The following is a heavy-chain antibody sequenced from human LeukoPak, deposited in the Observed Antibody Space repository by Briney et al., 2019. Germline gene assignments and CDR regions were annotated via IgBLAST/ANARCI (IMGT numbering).Heavy chain of an antibody. J-gene: IGHJ2*01. V-gene: IGHV1-18*01. D-gene: IGHD3-22*01. Sequence: ASVKASCKASGYTFTSYGISWVRQAPGQGLEWMGWISAYNGNTNYAQKFQGRVTITADKSTSTAYMELSSLRSEDTAVYYCARLRDYYDSSGYDSSPSRCVFDLWGRGTLVTVSS. CDR3: ARLRDYYDSSGYDSSPSRCVFDL. CDR2: ISAYNGNT. CDR1: GYTFTSYG.